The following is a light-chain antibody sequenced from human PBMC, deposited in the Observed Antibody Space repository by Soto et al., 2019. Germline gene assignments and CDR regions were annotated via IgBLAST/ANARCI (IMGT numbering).Light chain of an antibody. CDR3: QQYNGWPHIT. J-gene: IGKJ5*01. CDR2: GTS. Sequence: EVVMTQSPATLSASPGERATLSCRASQSVSSNLAWYQQKPGQAPRLLLFGTSTRATGVPARCSGSGSGTEFTLTIGSLQTEDFAVYYWQQYNGWPHITFGQGTRL. V-gene: IGKV3-15*01. CDR1: QSVSSN.